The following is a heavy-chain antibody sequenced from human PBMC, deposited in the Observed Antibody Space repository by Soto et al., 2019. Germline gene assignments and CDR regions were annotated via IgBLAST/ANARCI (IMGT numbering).Heavy chain of an antibody. CDR2: IYSGGST. Sequence: GGSLRLSCAASGFTVSSNYMSWVRQAPGKGLEWVSVIYSGGSTYYADSVKGRFTISRDNSKNTLYLQMNSLRAEDTAVYYCARDLSYDYIWGSYRFYAFDIWGQGTMVTVSS. V-gene: IGHV3-66*01. J-gene: IGHJ3*02. D-gene: IGHD3-16*02. CDR3: ARDLSYDYIWGSYRFYAFDI. CDR1: GFTVSSNY.